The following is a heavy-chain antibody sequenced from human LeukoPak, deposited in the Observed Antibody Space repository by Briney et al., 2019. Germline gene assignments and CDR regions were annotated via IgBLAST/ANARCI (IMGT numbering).Heavy chain of an antibody. V-gene: IGHV3-11*04. CDR1: GFTFSDYY. J-gene: IGHJ4*02. CDR2: ISSSGSTI. CDR3: ARDRLSCSSTSCYTSFYDY. D-gene: IGHD2-2*02. Sequence: GGSLRLSCAASGFTFSDYYMSWIRQAPGKGLEWVSYISSSGSTIYYADSVKGRFTISRDNAKNSLYLQMNSLRAEDTAVYYCARDRLSCSSTSCYTSFYDYRGQGTLVTVSS.